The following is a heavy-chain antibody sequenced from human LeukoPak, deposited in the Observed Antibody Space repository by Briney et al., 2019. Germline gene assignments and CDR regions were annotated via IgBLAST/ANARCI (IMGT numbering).Heavy chain of an antibody. Sequence: GGSLRLSCAASGFTFSSYGMHWVRQAPGKGLEWVAFIRYDGSNKYYTDSVKGRFTISRDNSKNTLYLQMNSLRAEDTAVYYCAKDRTNYFDYWGQGTLVTVSS. CDR3: AKDRTNYFDY. CDR1: GFTFSSYG. J-gene: IGHJ4*02. D-gene: IGHD3/OR15-3a*01. V-gene: IGHV3-30*02. CDR2: IRYDGSNK.